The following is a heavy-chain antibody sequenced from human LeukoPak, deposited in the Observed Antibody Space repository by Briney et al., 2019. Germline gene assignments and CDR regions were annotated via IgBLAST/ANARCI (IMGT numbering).Heavy chain of an antibody. CDR1: GGSFSGYY. D-gene: IGHD3-10*01. V-gene: IGHV4-34*01. J-gene: IGHJ5*02. Sequence: PSETLSLTCAVYGGSFSGYYWSWIRQPPGKGLEWIGEINHSGSTNYNPSLKSRVTISVDTSKNQFSLKLSSVTAADTAVYYCARRSPYYYGYNWFDPWGQRTLVTVSS. CDR3: ARRSPYYYGYNWFDP. CDR2: INHSGST.